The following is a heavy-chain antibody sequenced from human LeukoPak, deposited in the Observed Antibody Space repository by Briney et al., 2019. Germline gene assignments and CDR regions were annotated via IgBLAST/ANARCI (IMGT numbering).Heavy chain of an antibody. Sequence: SETLSLTCNVSGGSISTYYWSWIRQPPGKGQEWIGYIYHSGSTNYNPSLKSRVTISVDTSKNQFSLNLSSVTAADTAVYYCARAPWGLQVDYWGQGTLVTVSS. CDR3: ARAPWGLQVDY. J-gene: IGHJ4*02. V-gene: IGHV4-59*01. CDR1: GGSISTYY. CDR2: IYHSGST. D-gene: IGHD4-11*01.